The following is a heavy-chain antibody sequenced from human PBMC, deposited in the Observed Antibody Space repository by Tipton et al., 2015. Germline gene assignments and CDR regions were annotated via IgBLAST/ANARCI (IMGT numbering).Heavy chain of an antibody. Sequence: LRLSCTVSGDSISSGDYYWSWIRQPPGKGLEWIEYIYYSGSTYYTPSLKSRVTISVDTSKNQFSLKLSSVTAADTAVYYCARLSPSVWGSYRSTYFDYWGQGTLVTVSS. CDR1: GDSISSGDYY. CDR2: IYYSGST. J-gene: IGHJ4*02. D-gene: IGHD3-16*02. CDR3: ARLSPSVWGSYRSTYFDY. V-gene: IGHV4-30-4*01.